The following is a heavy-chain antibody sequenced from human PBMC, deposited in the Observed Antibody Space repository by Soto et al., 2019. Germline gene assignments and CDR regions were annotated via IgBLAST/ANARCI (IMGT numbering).Heavy chain of an antibody. V-gene: IGHV3-30*14. CDR2: VSYDGTKE. CDR3: ARAEYCSSWSPYYYYFGMDV. Sequence: GGSLRLSCAVSGFTFDSYPMHWVRQAPGKGLEWVAVVSYDGTKEYYADSVKGRFTISRDNSKSTLSLQMNSLRADDTAVYYCARAEYCSSWSPYYYYFGMDVWGQRTTVTVSS. CDR1: GFTFDSYP. D-gene: IGHD6-13*01. J-gene: IGHJ6*02.